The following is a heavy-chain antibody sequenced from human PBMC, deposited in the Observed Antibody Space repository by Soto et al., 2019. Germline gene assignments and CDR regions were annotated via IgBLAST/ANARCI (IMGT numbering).Heavy chain of an antibody. CDR3: ARESGDWPLNWFDP. D-gene: IGHD2-21*02. CDR2: ITSDGKSK. V-gene: IGHV3-74*01. J-gene: IGHJ5*02. Sequence: CSLRLACAASGVNFTNHWMHVFRKSPGKWLVWVSRITSDGKSKAYAESVKGRFAISRDNAKNTVYLQMNGLTVEDTAVYYCARESGDWPLNWFDPWGQGTLVTVPS. CDR1: GVNFTNHW.